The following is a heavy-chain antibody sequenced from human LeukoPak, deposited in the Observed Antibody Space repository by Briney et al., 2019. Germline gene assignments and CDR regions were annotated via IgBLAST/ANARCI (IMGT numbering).Heavy chain of an antibody. D-gene: IGHD2-2*01. Sequence: GSLEISCQGSGSSFTSYWIGWARQLPGKGVEGMGIIYPGDSHTRYSPSFHAQVTISAAKSNSTAYLQWSSLKASDTAMYYCARVLGARTPAANYWGQGTLVTVSS. CDR2: IYPGDSHT. J-gene: IGHJ4*02. CDR1: GSSFTSYW. CDR3: ARVLGARTPAANY. V-gene: IGHV5-51*01.